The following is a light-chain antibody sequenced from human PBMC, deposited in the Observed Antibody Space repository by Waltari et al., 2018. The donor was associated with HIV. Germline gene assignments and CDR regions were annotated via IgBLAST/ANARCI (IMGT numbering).Light chain of an antibody. J-gene: IGLJ2*01. V-gene: IGLV2-14*01. Sequence: QSALTQPASVSGSPGQSITISCTGTSSDVGGYKYVSWYQQHPGKAPKLIIYEVSNRPAGSSNRFSGSKSGNAASLTISGLQAEDESDYFCSSYTNTNILIFGGGTKLTVL. CDR3: SSYTNTNILI. CDR2: EVS. CDR1: SSDVGGYKY.